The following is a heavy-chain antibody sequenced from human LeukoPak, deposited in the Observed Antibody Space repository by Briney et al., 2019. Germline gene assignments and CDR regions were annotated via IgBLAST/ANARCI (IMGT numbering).Heavy chain of an antibody. J-gene: IGHJ4*02. CDR3: ARHLSHLYCSSTSCYRGYFDY. D-gene: IGHD2-2*01. Sequence: PSETLSLTCTVSGGSISSYYWSWIRQPPGKGLEWIGYIYYSGSTNYNPSLKSRVTISVDTSKNQFSLKLSSVTAADTAVYYCARHLSHLYCSSTSCYRGYFDYWGQGTLVTVSS. CDR2: IYYSGST. CDR1: GGSISSYY. V-gene: IGHV4-59*08.